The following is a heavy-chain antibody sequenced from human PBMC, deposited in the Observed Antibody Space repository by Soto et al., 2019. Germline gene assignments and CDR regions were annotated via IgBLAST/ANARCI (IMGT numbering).Heavy chain of an antibody. Sequence: QVQLVESGGGVVQPGRSLRLSCAASGFTFSSYGMHWVRQAPGKGLEWVAVISYDGSNKYYADSVKGRFTISRDNSKNTLDLQMSSLRAEDTAVYYCAKDLLYGAPNGRDVWCQGTTVTVSS. CDR1: GFTFSSYG. D-gene: IGHD2-15*01. CDR3: AKDLLYGAPNGRDV. CDR2: ISYDGSNK. J-gene: IGHJ6*02. V-gene: IGHV3-30*18.